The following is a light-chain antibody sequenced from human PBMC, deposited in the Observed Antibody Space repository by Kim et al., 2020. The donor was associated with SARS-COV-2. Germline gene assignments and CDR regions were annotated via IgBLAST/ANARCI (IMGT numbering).Light chain of an antibody. CDR2: DAS. V-gene: IGKV3-20*01. Sequence: SPDESATLPGRSSQNGPSGYLSWSQQKPGQAPRLLSYDASSRATGIPDRFSGSGSGTDFTLTISRLEPEDFAVYYCQQYTGSPITFGQGTRLEIK. CDR1: QNGPSGY. CDR3: QQYTGSPIT. J-gene: IGKJ5*01.